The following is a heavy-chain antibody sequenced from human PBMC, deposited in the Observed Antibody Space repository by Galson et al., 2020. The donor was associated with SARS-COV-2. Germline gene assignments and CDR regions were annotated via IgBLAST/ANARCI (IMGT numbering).Heavy chain of an antibody. CDR3: ARDSLITGTTFIYYGMDV. V-gene: IGHV3-11*01. CDR2: ISSSGSTI. Sequence: GGSLRLSCAASGFTFSDYYMSWIRQAPGKGLEWVSYISSSGSTIYYADSVKDRFTISRDNAKNSLYLQMNSLRAEDTAVYYGARDSLITGTTFIYYGMDVWGQGTTVTVSS. D-gene: IGHD1-20*01. J-gene: IGHJ6*02. CDR1: GFTFSDYY.